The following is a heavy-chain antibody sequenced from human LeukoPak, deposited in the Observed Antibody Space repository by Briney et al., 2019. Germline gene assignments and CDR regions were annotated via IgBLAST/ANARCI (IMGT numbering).Heavy chain of an antibody. Sequence: PGGSLRLSCAASGFTFSDYYMSWIRQAPGKGLKWVSYISSSGSNTNYADSVKGRFTISRDNAKNSLYLQMNSLRAEDTAVYYCARYFYDNSGYYPVFDYWGQGALVTVSS. CDR3: ARYFYDNSGYYPVFDY. D-gene: IGHD3-22*01. V-gene: IGHV3-11*03. J-gene: IGHJ4*02. CDR1: GFTFSDYY. CDR2: ISSSGSNT.